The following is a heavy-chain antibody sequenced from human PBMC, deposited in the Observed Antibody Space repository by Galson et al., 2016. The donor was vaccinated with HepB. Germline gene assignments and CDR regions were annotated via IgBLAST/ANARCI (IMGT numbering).Heavy chain of an antibody. CDR1: GYTFANYF. CDR2: ISPDIGST. J-gene: IGHJ3*02. D-gene: IGHD1-1*01. V-gene: IGHV1-46*01. Sequence: SVKVSCKASGYTFANYFIYWVRQAPGQGLDWMGMISPDIGSTNYARKFQGRVTMTSDTSTSTVFMELTSVRSEDTAVYYCARGPWFHRNDVRPFDIWGQGTMVTVSS. CDR3: ARGPWFHRNDVRPFDI.